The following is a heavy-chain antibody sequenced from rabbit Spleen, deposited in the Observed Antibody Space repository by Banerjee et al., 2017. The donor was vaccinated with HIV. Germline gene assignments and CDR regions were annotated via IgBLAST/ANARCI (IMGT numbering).Heavy chain of an antibody. Sequence: QSLEESGGDLVKPGASLTLTCTASGFSFSSSHWISWVRQAPGKGLEWIACIYTGSSGAWYASWAKGRFTISKTSSTTVTLQMTSLTAADTATYFCARDFDFWGQGTLVTVS. CDR3: ARDFDF. CDR2: IYTGSSGA. V-gene: IGHV1S40*01. D-gene: IGHD2-1*01. CDR1: GFSFSSSHW. J-gene: IGHJ3*01.